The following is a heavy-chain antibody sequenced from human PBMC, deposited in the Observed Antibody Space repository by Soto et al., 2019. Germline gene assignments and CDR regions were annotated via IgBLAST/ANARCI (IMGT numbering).Heavy chain of an antibody. CDR3: ARDMSGGTYNYYYGMDV. J-gene: IGHJ6*02. Sequence: EVQLLESGGGLGQPGGSLRLSCAASGFTFSSYAMTWVRQAPGRGLEWVSAISGSGSTTYYADSVKGRFTISRDNSKNTLYLQMNSLRADDTAVYYCARDMSGGTYNYYYGMDVWGQGTTVTVSS. D-gene: IGHD1-26*01. CDR1: GFTFSSYA. CDR2: ISGSGSTT. V-gene: IGHV3-23*01.